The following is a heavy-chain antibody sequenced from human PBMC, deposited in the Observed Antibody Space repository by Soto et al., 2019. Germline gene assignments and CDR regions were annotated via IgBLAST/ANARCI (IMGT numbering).Heavy chain of an antibody. V-gene: IGHV3-30-3*01. D-gene: IGHD5-18*01. J-gene: IGHJ4*02. CDR2: ISYDGSNK. CDR3: ARQEIEHTAMVEY. CDR1: GFTFSSYA. Sequence: QVQLVESGGGVVQPGRSLRLSCAASGFTFSSYAMHWVRQAPGKGLEWVAVISYDGSNKYYADSVKGRFTISTDNSKNTLYRQMNRLRAEETAVYLCARQEIEHTAMVEYWGQGTLVTVSS.